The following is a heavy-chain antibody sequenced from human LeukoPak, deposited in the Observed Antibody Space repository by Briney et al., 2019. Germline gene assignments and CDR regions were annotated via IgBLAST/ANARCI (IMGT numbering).Heavy chain of an antibody. Sequence: SSVKVSCKASGYTFTSYIISWVRQAPGQGLEWMGWINAYNGNTDYAQRVQGRVTMTTDTSTSTAYMELRSLRSDDTAVYYCARDRHIAAAVYNYYMDVWGKGTPVTVSS. CDR3: ARDRHIAAAVYNYYMDV. D-gene: IGHD6-13*01. CDR1: GYTFTSYI. CDR2: INAYNGNT. J-gene: IGHJ6*03. V-gene: IGHV1-18*01.